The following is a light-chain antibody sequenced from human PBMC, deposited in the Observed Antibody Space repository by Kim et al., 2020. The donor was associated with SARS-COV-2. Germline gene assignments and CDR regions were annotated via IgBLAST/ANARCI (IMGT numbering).Light chain of an antibody. CDR3: QQRSNWPPYT. Sequence: LSPGEGATLSCRSRQSVSTSLAWYQQNPCQAPRLLIHDASNRATGIPARFSGSGSGTDFTLTISSLEPEDFAVYYCQQRSNWPPYTFGQGTKLEI. CDR1: QSVSTS. J-gene: IGKJ2*01. CDR2: DAS. V-gene: IGKV3-11*01.